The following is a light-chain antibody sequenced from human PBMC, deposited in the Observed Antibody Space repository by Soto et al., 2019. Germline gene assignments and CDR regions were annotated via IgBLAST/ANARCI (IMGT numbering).Light chain of an antibody. Sequence: DIQMTQSASSLSASVGDRVTITCRASQSTNKYLIWYQQQPGKAPNLLIYGASTLHSGVPSRFSGSGSGTNFTLTISGLQPGDFATYFCQQSYTAPRTFGQGTRVEVK. CDR2: GAS. CDR3: QQSYTAPRT. CDR1: QSTNKY. J-gene: IGKJ1*01. V-gene: IGKV1-39*01.